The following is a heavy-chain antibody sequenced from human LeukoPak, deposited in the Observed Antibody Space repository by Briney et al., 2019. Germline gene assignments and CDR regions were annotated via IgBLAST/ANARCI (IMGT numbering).Heavy chain of an antibody. Sequence: ASVKVSCKASGYTFTSYVISWVRQAPGQGLEWMGWISGYNGNTNYAQKLQDRVTMTTDTSTSTVYMELRSLRSDDTAVYYCARDGNGPADYWGQGTLVTVSS. CDR3: ARDGNGPADY. CDR2: ISGYNGNT. D-gene: IGHD2-8*01. J-gene: IGHJ4*02. CDR1: GYTFTSYV. V-gene: IGHV1-18*01.